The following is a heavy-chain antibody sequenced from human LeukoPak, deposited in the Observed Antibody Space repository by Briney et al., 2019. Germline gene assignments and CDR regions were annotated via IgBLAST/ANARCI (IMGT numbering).Heavy chain of an antibody. J-gene: IGHJ6*02. CDR2: INHSGST. Sequence: SETLSLTCGVYGGSFSGDYWIWIPQTPGKALEWIGEINHSGSTNYNPSLKSRVSISVDTSKNHFSLKLRSVTAADTAVYYCARGKTYQYGMDVWGQGTTVSVSS. V-gene: IGHV4-34*01. CDR3: ARGKTYQYGMDV. D-gene: IGHD2-2*01. CDR1: GGSFSGDY.